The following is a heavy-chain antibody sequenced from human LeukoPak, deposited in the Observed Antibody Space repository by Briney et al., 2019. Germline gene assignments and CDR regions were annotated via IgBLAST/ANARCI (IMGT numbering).Heavy chain of an antibody. D-gene: IGHD3-22*01. J-gene: IGHJ4*02. V-gene: IGHV3-30*18. CDR1: GFTFSSYG. CDR3: VNDYDSSGYYEGY. Sequence: GGSLRLSCAASGFTFSSYGMHWVRQAPGKGLEWVAVISYDGSNKYYADSVKGRFTISRDNSKNTLYLQMNDLRAEDTAVYYCVNDYDSSGYYEGYWGQGTLVTVSS. CDR2: ISYDGSNK.